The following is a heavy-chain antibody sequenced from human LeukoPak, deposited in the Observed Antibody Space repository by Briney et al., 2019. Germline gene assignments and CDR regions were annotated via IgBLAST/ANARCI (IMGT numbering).Heavy chain of an antibody. CDR1: GFTFSSYA. CDR2: TSYDGSNK. V-gene: IGHV3-30-3*01. Sequence: GGSLRLSCAASGFTFSSYAMHWVRQAPGKGLEWVAVTSYDGSNKYYADSVKGRFTISRDNSKNTLYLQMNSLRAEDTAVYYCARDRQIVVVTAILNWGQGTLVTVSS. D-gene: IGHD2-21*02. J-gene: IGHJ4*02. CDR3: ARDRQIVVVTAILN.